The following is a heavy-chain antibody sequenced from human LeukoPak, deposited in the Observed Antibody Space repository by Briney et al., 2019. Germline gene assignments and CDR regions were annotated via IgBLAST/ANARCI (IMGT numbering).Heavy chain of an antibody. V-gene: IGHV1-46*01. CDR1: GYTFTSYG. J-gene: IGHJ6*03. CDR3: ARERSSYGYEYYYYYMDV. Sequence: ASVKVSCKASGYTFTSYGISWVRQAPGQGLEWMGIINPSGGSTSYAQKFQGRVTMTRDTSTSTVYMELSSLRSDDTAVYYCARERSSYGYEYYYYYMDVWGKGTTVTVSS. D-gene: IGHD5-18*01. CDR2: INPSGGST.